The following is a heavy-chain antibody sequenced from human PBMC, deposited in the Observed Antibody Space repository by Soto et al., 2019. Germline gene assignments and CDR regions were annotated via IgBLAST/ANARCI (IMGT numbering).Heavy chain of an antibody. D-gene: IGHD3-22*01. CDR1: GFTFDDYA. Sequence: PGGSLTLSCTSSGFTFDDYALSWFRQAPGRGLESVGFIRSKAYGETTDFAAPVKGRSAISRHESITQVNLDISSRKTEDTGVYYCTTDSYITIIPVRFDYWCHGTLVTVSS. CDR2: IRSKAYGETT. CDR3: TTDSYITIIPVRFDY. V-gene: IGHV3-49*03. J-gene: IGHJ4*01.